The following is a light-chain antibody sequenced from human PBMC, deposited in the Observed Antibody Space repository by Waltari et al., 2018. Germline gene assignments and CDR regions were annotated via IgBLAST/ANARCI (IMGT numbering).Light chain of an antibody. CDR2: DVR. CDR3: SSYTSSTTYV. J-gene: IGLJ1*01. CDR1: SSDVGGYEY. V-gene: IGLV2-14*03. Sequence: QSALTHPASVSGSPGQSITISCTGTSSDVGGYEYVHWHQQHPGKAPKLMIYDVRNRPSGVSNRFSGSKSGNTASLTISGLQAEDEADYYCSSYTSSTTYVLGTGTKVTVL.